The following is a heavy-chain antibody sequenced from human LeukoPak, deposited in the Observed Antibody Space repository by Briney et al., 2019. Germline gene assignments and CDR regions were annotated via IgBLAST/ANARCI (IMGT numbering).Heavy chain of an antibody. V-gene: IGHV1-46*01. CDR1: GYTSTNYY. Sequence: ASVKVSCKASGYTSTNYYMHCMRQAPGQGFEWMGIINPSGGSTRYAQKFQGRVTMTRDMSTNTVYMELSSLRSEDTAVYYCAREAVTIFGLVRTQTTKRPHRFDPWGQGTLVSVSS. J-gene: IGHJ5*02. CDR3: AREAVTIFGLVRTQTTKRPHRFDP. CDR2: INPSGGST. D-gene: IGHD3-3*01.